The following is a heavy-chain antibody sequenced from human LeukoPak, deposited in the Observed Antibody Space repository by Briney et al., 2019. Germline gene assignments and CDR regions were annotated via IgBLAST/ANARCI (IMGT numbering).Heavy chain of an antibody. D-gene: IGHD4-23*01. CDR1: GFTFSSYA. V-gene: IGHV3-23*01. CDR3: AKGGIPTPYWFDP. J-gene: IGHJ5*02. CDR2: FSGSGGNT. Sequence: GGSLRLSCAASGFTFSSYAMSWVRQAPGKGLEWVSTFSGSGGNTYYADSVKGRFTISRDNFKNTLYLQMNSLRAEDTAVYYCAKGGIPTPYWFDPWGQGTLVTVSS.